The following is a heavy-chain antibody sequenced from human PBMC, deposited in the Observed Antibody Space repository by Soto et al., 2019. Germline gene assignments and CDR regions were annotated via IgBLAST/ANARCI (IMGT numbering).Heavy chain of an antibody. D-gene: IGHD6-6*01. CDR1: GYTLTELS. CDR3: ARARSSSSVHYYGMDV. Sequence: ASVKVSCKVSGYTLTELSMHWVRQAPGKGLEWMGGINPEFGETIYAQKFQGRVTITADKSTSTAYMELSSLRSEDTAVYYCARARSSSSVHYYGMDVWGQGTTVTVSS. V-gene: IGHV1-24*01. CDR2: INPEFGET. J-gene: IGHJ6*02.